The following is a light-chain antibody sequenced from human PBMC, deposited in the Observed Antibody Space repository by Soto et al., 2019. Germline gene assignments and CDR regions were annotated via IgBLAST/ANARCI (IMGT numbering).Light chain of an antibody. J-gene: IGKJ4*01. Sequence: DIQMTQSPSSVSASVGDRVTITCRASQGITNWLAWYQQKPGKATKLLIYAATVLPSRVPSRFSSRGSGTDFTLTIRSLQPEDFATYYSQQANSLPLAFGGGTKVDIK. CDR3: QQANSLPLA. CDR2: AAT. CDR1: QGITNW. V-gene: IGKV1-12*01.